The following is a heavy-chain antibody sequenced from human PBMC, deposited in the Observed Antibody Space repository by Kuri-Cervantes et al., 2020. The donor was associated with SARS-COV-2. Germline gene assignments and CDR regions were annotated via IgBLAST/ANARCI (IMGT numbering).Heavy chain of an antibody. CDR1: GGSISSYY. Sequence: GSLRLSCTVSGGSISSYYWSWIRQPPGKGLEWIGYIYYSGSTNYNPSLKSRVTISVDTSKNQFSLKLSSVTAADTAVYYCARVRDDFWSGHLFGLWGRGTLVTVSS. CDR2: IYYSGST. J-gene: IGHJ2*01. CDR3: ARVRDDFWSGHLFGL. V-gene: IGHV4-59*01. D-gene: IGHD3-3*01.